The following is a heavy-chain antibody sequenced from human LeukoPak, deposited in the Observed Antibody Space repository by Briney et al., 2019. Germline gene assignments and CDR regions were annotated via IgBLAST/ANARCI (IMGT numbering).Heavy chain of an antibody. CDR3: ARDSNLWGYSYVDYYYGMDV. CDR1: GFTFSSYA. Sequence: PGRSLRLSCAASGFTFSSYAMHWVRQAPGKGLEWVAVISYDGSNKYYADSVKGRFTISTDNSKNTLYLQMNSLRAEDTAVYYCARDSNLWGYSYVDYYYGMDVWGQGTTVTVSS. CDR2: ISYDGSNK. V-gene: IGHV3-30-3*01. J-gene: IGHJ6*02. D-gene: IGHD5-18*01.